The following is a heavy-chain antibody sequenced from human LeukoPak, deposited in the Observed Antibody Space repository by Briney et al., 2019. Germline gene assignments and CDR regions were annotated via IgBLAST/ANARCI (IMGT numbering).Heavy chain of an antibody. CDR3: ARAEPYYYDSSGYYYGVDY. CDR1: GFTFSSYS. J-gene: IGHJ4*02. Sequence: GGSLRLSCAASGFTFSSYSMNWVRQAPGKGLEWVSSISSSSSYIYYADSVKGRFTISRDNAKNSLYLQMNSLRAEDTAVYYCARAEPYYYDSSGYYYGVDYWGQGTLVTVSS. D-gene: IGHD3-22*01. CDR2: ISSSSSYI. V-gene: IGHV3-21*01.